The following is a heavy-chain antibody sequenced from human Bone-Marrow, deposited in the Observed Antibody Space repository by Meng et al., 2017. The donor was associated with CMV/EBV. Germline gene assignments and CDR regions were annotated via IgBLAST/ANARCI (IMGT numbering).Heavy chain of an antibody. J-gene: IGHJ5*02. D-gene: IGHD6-13*01. CDR2: LNSNSGNT. CDR1: GYTFTSYD. V-gene: IGHV1-8*03. Sequence: CKASGYTFTSYDITWVRQATGLGLEWMGWLNSNSGNTGYAQKFQGRVTITRNTSISTAYMELSRLRSEDTAVYYCARGDSSNDWFDPWGQGTLVTVSS. CDR3: ARGDSSNDWFDP.